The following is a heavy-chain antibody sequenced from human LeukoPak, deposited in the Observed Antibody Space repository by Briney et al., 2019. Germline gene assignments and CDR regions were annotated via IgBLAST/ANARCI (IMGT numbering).Heavy chain of an antibody. J-gene: IGHJ4*02. Sequence: GSLRLSCTASGFTFGDYAMSWVRQAPGKGLEWVGFIRSKAYGGTTEYAASVKGRFTISRDDSKSIAYLQMNSLKTEDTAVYYCTRAADIVVVVAANEYWGQGTLVTVSS. CDR2: IRSKAYGGTT. CDR3: TRAADIVVVVAANEY. D-gene: IGHD2-15*01. CDR1: GFTFGDYA. V-gene: IGHV3-49*04.